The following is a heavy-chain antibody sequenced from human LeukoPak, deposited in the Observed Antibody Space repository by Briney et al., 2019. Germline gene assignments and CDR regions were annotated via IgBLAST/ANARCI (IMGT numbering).Heavy chain of an antibody. J-gene: IGHJ4*02. CDR2: INPNSGGT. Sequence: ASVKVSCKASGGTFSSYAISWVRQAPGQGLEWMGWINPNSGGTNYAQKFQGWVTMTRDTSISTAYMELSRLRSDDTAVYYCAREGRTNSFDYWGQGTLVTVSS. D-gene: IGHD2-15*01. CDR1: GGTFSSYA. CDR3: AREGRTNSFDY. V-gene: IGHV1-2*04.